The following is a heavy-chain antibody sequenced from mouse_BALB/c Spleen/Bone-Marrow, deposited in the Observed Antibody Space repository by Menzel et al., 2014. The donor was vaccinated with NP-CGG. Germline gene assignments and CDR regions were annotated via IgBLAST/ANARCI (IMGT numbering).Heavy chain of an antibody. CDR1: GFDFSRDW. J-gene: IGHJ3*01. D-gene: IGHD2-10*02. Sequence: EVKLVESGGGLVQPGGSLKLSCAASGFDFSRDWMTWVRQAPGKGLEWIGEINPDSSTINYAPSLKDKFIISRDNAKNTQDLQMSKVRSEDTALYYCARQYGNYWFAYWGQGTLVTVSA. V-gene: IGHV4-1*02. CDR3: ARQYGNYWFAY. CDR2: INPDSSTI.